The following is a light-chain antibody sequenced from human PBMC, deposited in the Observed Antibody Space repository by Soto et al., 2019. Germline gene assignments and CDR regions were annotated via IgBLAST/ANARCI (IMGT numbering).Light chain of an antibody. J-gene: IGKJ1*01. CDR1: QRVSSRY. V-gene: IGKV3-20*01. CDR3: QQDDHAPRT. CDR2: GSS. Sequence: EIVLTQSPGTLSLSPGERATISCRASQRVSSRYFAWFQQRPGQVPRLLIFGSSSRAPGIPYRLSGSGYGTYCTITISRLEPEDFGVYYCQQDDHAPRTFVQGTKVEIK.